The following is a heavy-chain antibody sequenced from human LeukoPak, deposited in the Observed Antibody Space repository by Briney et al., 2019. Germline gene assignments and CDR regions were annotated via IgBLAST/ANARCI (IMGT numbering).Heavy chain of an antibody. CDR2: IYSGGGT. J-gene: IGHJ4*02. CDR3: ARDGAGDGGGPEGFDY. D-gene: IGHD4-23*01. CDR1: GFTVSSNY. V-gene: IGHV3-53*04. Sequence: PGGSLRLSCAASGFTVSSNYMSWVRQAPGGGLEWVSVIYSGGGTYYADSVKGRFTISRHNSKNTLYLQMNSLRAEDTAVYYCARDGAGDGGGPEGFDYWGQGTLVTVSS.